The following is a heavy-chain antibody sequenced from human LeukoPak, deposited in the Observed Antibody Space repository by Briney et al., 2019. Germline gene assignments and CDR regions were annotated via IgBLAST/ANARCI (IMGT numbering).Heavy chain of an antibody. CDR2: IYYSGST. J-gene: IGHJ6*03. CDR3: ARVPSGPAAGYYYYYMDV. D-gene: IGHD2-2*01. Sequence: SETLSLTCTVSGGSISSGGHYWSWIRQHPGKGLEWIGYIYYSGSTYYNPSLKSRVTISVDTSKNQFSLKLSSVTAADTAVYYCARVPSGPAAGYYYYYMDVWGKGTTVTVSS. CDR1: GGSISSGGHY. V-gene: IGHV4-31*03.